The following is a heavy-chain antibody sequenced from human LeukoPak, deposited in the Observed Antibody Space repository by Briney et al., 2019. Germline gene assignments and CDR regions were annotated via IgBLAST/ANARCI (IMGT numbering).Heavy chain of an antibody. Sequence: PGGSLRLSCAASGFTFSDYYMSWIRQAQGKGLEWVSYISSSGSTIYYADSVKGRFTISRDSAKNSLYLQMNSLRAEDTAVYYCARVLGYCSGGSCPVAFDIWGQGTMVTVSS. V-gene: IGHV3-11*01. J-gene: IGHJ3*02. CDR3: ARVLGYCSGGSCPVAFDI. CDR1: GFTFSDYY. CDR2: ISSSGSTI. D-gene: IGHD2-15*01.